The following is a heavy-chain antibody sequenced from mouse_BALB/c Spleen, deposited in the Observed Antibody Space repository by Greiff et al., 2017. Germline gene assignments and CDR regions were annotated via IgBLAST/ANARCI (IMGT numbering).Heavy chain of an antibody. CDR3: TRRGNYEGAMDY. J-gene: IGHJ4*01. D-gene: IGHD2-1*01. Sequence: EVQLQQSGTVLARPGASVKMSCKASGYSFTSYWMHWVKQRPGQGLEWIGAIYPGNSDTSYNQKFKGKAKLTAVTSASTAYMELSSLTNEDSAVYYCTRRGNYEGAMDYWGQGTSVTVSS. V-gene: IGHV1-5*01. CDR1: GYSFTSYW. CDR2: IYPGNSDT.